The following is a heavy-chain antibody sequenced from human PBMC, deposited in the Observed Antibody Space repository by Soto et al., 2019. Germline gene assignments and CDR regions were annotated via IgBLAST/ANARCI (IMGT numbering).Heavy chain of an antibody. CDR2: AYSSGSA. V-gene: IGHV4-59*08. CDR1: GASISSDY. J-gene: IGHJ4*02. Sequence: SETLSLTCTVSGASISSDYWSWIRQPPGKGLEWIGYAYSSGSAIYNPSLKSRVTISLDTSKSQFSLKLGSVTAADTAVYYCARRTISGVITDYFDYWGQGTLVTVSS. CDR3: ARRTISGVITDYFDY. D-gene: IGHD3-3*01.